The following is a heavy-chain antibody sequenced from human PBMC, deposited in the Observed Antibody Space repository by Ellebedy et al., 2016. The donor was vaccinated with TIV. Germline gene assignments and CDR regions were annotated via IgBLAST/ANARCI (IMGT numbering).Heavy chain of an antibody. J-gene: IGHJ5*02. CDR1: GFTFSTYS. Sequence: GESLKISCVASGFTFSTYSMNWVRQAPGKGLEWVSYISGNSRTTYYADSVKGRFTISRDDSQDTLYLQMDTLRADDMAVYYCARLPTARIARDVAWFGPWGQGTLVTVSS. D-gene: IGHD6-13*01. V-gene: IGHV3-48*01. CDR2: ISGNSRTT. CDR3: ARLPTARIARDVAWFGP.